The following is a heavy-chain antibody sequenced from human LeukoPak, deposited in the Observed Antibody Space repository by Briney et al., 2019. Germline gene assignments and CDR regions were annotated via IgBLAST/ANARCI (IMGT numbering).Heavy chain of an antibody. Sequence: SETLSLTCTVSGGAIGTYYWSWIRQPAGKGQEWIGRIYTTGSTTYNSSLKSRVTISVDKSKNELFLKLNSMTAADTAVYYCARFQGPGRWLSPFDLWGRGTLVTVSS. D-gene: IGHD3-22*01. V-gene: IGHV4-4*07. J-gene: IGHJ2*01. CDR1: GGAIGTYY. CDR3: ARFQGPGRWLSPFDL. CDR2: IYTTGST.